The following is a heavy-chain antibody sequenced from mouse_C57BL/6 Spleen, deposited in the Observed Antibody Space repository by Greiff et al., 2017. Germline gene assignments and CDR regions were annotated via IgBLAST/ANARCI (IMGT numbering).Heavy chain of an antibody. D-gene: IGHD1-1*01. CDR1: GYTFTSYW. J-gene: IGHJ3*01. CDR3: ARGDYYGSSRAWFAY. CDR2: IDPSDSYT. V-gene: IGHV1-69*01. Sequence: QVQLQQPGAELVMPGASVKLSCKASGYTFTSYWMHWVKQRPGQGLEWIGEIDPSDSYTNYNQKFKGKSTLTVDKSSSTAYMQLSSLTSEDSAVYYCARGDYYGSSRAWFAYWGQGDLVTVSA.